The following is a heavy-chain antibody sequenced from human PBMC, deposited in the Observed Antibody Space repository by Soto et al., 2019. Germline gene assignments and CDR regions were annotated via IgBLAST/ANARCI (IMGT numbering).Heavy chain of an antibody. CDR3: AKGGGWSGFDFGGQGTLVTVSSDV. V-gene: IGHV3-7*03. D-gene: IGHD3-3*01. Sequence: EVQLVESGGGLVQPGGSLRLSCAASGFRFSRDWMSWVRQAPGKGLEWVANIKTDGSEIYYADSVRGRFTISRYNANNSVSLQMNSLRAEDTAVYFCAKGGGWSGFDFGGQGTLVTVSSDVWGQGTTVTVSS. CDR2: IKTDGSEI. J-gene: IGHJ6*02. CDR1: GFRFSRDW.